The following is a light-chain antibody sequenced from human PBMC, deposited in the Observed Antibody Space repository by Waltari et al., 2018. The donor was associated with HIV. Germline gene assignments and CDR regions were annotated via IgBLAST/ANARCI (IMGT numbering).Light chain of an antibody. J-gene: IGLJ3*02. V-gene: IGLV2-14*01. CDR2: EFS. CDR1: SSDVGGYNY. Sequence: QSALTQPASVSGSPGQSITISCTGTSSDVGGYNYVSWYQQHPGKAPKLMIYEFSNRPSGVSNLFSVSKSGNTASLTISGLQAEDEADYYCSSYTSSSTWVFGGGTKLTVL. CDR3: SSYTSSSTWV.